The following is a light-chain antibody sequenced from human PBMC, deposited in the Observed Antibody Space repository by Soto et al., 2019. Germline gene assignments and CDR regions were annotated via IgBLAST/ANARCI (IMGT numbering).Light chain of an antibody. V-gene: IGKV4-1*01. CDR3: QQYYTSWWS. CDR2: WAS. J-gene: IGKJ1*01. CDR1: QIILYNSNNKNY. Sequence: DIVMTESPDSLAVSLCERATVNCKSSQIILYNSNNKNYVAWYQQKPGQPPKLLINWASTRESGVPDRFSGSGSGTDFTLTISSLQAEDVAVYYCQQYYTSWWSFGQGTKVDI.